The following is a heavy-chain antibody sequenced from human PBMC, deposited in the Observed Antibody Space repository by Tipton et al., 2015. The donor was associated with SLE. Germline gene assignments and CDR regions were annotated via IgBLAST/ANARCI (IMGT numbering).Heavy chain of an antibody. Sequence: TLSLTCTVSGDSISSHYWSWIRQPPGKGLEWIGYIYYSGSTNYNPSLKSRVTISVDTSKNQFSLKLSSVTAADTAVYYCAIPGDDAFDIWGQGTMVTVSS. J-gene: IGHJ3*02. CDR2: IYYSGST. CDR3: AIPGDDAFDI. D-gene: IGHD7-27*01. V-gene: IGHV4-59*11. CDR1: GDSISSHY.